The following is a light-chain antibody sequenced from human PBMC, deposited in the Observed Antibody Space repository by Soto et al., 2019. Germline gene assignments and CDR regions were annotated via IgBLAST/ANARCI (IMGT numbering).Light chain of an antibody. Sequence: EILLAQSPATLAVSPGEGATLSCRASQSGRDNLAWYQQKPGQAPRLLIYRASTRATGVPARFSGSGSGTEFTLTISSLQSEDVSVDFCQHYNFWPHTCGQGTKVDIK. CDR1: QSGRDN. V-gene: IGKV3-15*01. CDR3: QHYNFWPHT. CDR2: RAS. J-gene: IGKJ2*01.